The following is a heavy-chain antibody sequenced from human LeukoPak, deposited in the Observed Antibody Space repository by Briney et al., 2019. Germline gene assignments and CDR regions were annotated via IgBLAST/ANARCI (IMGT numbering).Heavy chain of an antibody. CDR2: IYYSGST. Sequence: SETLSLTCTVSGGSISDSYWSWIRQPPGKGLEWIGYIYYSGSTNYNPSLKSRVTISIDTSKNQFSLRLTSVTAADTAVYYCARVSPYSSSWYYFDYWGQGTLVTVSS. CDR3: ARVSPYSSSWYYFDY. D-gene: IGHD6-13*01. V-gene: IGHV4-59*01. CDR1: GGSISDSY. J-gene: IGHJ4*02.